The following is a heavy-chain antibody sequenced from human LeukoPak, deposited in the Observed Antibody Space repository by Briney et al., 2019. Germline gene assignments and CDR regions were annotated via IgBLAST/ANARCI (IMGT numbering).Heavy chain of an antibody. CDR3: AKLPSYYYDISGYYYFDY. J-gene: IGHJ4*02. D-gene: IGHD3-22*01. CDR1: GFTFSSYA. V-gene: IGHV3-23*01. CDR2: ISGSGGST. Sequence: GGSLRLSCAASGFTFSSYAMSWVRQAPGKGLEWVSAISGSGGSTYYADSVKGRFTISRDNSKNTLYLQMNSLRAEDTAVYYCAKLPSYYYDISGYYYFDYWGQGTLATVSS.